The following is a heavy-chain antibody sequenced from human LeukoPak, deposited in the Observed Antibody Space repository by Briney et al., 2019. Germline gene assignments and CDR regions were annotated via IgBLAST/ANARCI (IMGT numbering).Heavy chain of an antibody. CDR1: GGSISSYY. J-gene: IGHJ1*01. V-gene: IGHV4-59*08. CDR2: IYYSGST. CDR3: ARQGYCSSTSCFGYFQH. Sequence: SETLSLTCTVSGGSISSYYWSWIRQPPGKGLEWIGYIYYSGSTNYNPSLKSRVTISVDTSKNQFSLKLSSVTAADTAVYYCARQGYCSSTSCFGYFQHWGQGTLVTASS. D-gene: IGHD2-2*01.